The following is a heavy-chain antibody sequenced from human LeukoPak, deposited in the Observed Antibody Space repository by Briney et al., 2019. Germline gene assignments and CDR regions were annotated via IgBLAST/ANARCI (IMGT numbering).Heavy chain of an antibody. D-gene: IGHD3-10*01. CDR3: ARLPFGVTEAY. J-gene: IGHJ4*02. CDR1: GFTFSSYA. V-gene: IGHV3-64*04. Sequence: GGSLRLSCSASGFTFSSYAMHWVRQAPGKGLEYVSAISSNGGTTYYADSVKGRFTISRDNAKNSLYLQINSLRDEDTAVYYCARLPFGVTEAYWGQGTLVTVSS. CDR2: ISSNGGTT.